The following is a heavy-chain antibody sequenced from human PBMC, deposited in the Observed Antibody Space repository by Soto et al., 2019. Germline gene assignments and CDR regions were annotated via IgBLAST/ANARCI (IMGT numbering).Heavy chain of an antibody. CDR1: GVTFCSYA. Sequence: PGGSLRLSCAASGVTFCSYAMSWVRQAPGKGLEWVSAISGSGGSTYYADSVKGRFTISRDNSKNTLYLQMNSLRAEDTAVYYCAAVLLWFGELFANAYDSSGDDAFDIWGQGTMVTVSS. CDR2: ISGSGGST. D-gene: IGHD3-10*01. V-gene: IGHV3-23*01. J-gene: IGHJ3*02. CDR3: AAVLLWFGELFANAYDSSGDDAFDI.